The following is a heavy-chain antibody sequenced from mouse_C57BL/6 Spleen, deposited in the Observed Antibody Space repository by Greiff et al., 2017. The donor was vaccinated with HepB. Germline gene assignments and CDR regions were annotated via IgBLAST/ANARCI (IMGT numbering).Heavy chain of an antibody. J-gene: IGHJ4*01. CDR1: GYTFTSYG. V-gene: IGHV1-81*01. CDR2: IYPRSGNT. Sequence: VQVVESGAELARPGASVKLSCKASGYTFTSYGISWVKQRTGQGLEWIGEIYPRSGNTYYNEKFKGKATLTADKSSITAYMELRSLTSEDSAVYFCARYDFDYYAMDYWGQGTSVTVSS. CDR3: ARYDFDYYAMDY. D-gene: IGHD2-4*01.